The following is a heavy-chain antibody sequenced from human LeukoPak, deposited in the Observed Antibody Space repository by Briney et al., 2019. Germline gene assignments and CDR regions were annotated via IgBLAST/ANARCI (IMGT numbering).Heavy chain of an antibody. Sequence: SETLSLTCTVSGDSISSYYWSWIRQPPGKGLEWIGYLYYSGNTNYNPSLKSRVAISVDTSKNQLSLKLSSVTAADTAVYYCARTDTAMVDYWGQGTLVTVSS. D-gene: IGHD5-18*01. V-gene: IGHV4-59*08. CDR3: ARTDTAMVDY. CDR1: GDSISSYY. J-gene: IGHJ4*02. CDR2: LYYSGNT.